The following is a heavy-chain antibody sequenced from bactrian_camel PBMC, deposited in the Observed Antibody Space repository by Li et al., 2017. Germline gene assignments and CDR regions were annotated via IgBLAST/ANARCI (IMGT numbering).Heavy chain of an antibody. CDR3: AAGYCEGFCRALGY. J-gene: IGHJ6*01. V-gene: IGHV3S40*01. CDR1: GFVFRADD. CDR2: ITVLGDTT. Sequence: VQLVESGGGLVQPGGSLRLSCAASGFVFRADDMSWVRQAPGKGLEWVSLITVLGDTTYADSVKGRFTISRDNAKNTLYLQLNSLKPEDTAMYYCAAGYCEGFCRALGYWGQGTQVTVS. D-gene: IGHD3*01.